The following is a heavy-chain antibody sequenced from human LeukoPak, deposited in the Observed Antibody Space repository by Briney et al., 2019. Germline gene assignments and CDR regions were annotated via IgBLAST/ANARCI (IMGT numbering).Heavy chain of an antibody. CDR1: GYTFTAYY. J-gene: IGHJ3*02. V-gene: IGHV1-2*02. CDR3: ARPSGSYVLLDAFDI. D-gene: IGHD1-26*01. CDR2: INPDSGAS. Sequence: ASVKVSCKASGYTFTAYYIHWVRQAPGQGLEYLGWINPDSGASNYAQKFQGRVTITRDTSIRTVYMEMSRLRSDDTAVYYCARPSGSYVLLDAFDIWGQGTTVTVSS.